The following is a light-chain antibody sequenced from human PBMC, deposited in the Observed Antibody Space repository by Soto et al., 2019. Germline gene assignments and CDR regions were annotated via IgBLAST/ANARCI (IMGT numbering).Light chain of an antibody. J-gene: IGKJ5*01. CDR1: QSLNND. CDR3: QQYHRSSVT. V-gene: IGKV1-5*01. CDR2: DAS. Sequence: DIQMTQSPSTLSASVGDRVTITCRASQSLNNDLAWYQQKPGKAPNLLIYDASTLERGVPSRFRGTGSGTEFTLAISSLQPDDFANYYCQQYHRSSVTFGQGTRLEIK.